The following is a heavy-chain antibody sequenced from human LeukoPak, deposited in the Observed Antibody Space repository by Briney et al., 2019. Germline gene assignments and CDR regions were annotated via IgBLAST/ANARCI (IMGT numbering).Heavy chain of an antibody. D-gene: IGHD3-10*01. V-gene: IGHV3-7*01. CDR1: GFTFSSYW. CDR2: IKQDGSEK. J-gene: IGHJ4*02. CDR3: ARDLSLRFGECFDC. Sequence: PGGSLRLSCAASGFTFSSYWMSWVRQAPGKGLEWVANIKQDGSEKYYVDSVKGRFTISRDNAKNSLYLQMNSLRAEDTAVYYCARDLSLRFGECFDCWGQGTLVTVSS.